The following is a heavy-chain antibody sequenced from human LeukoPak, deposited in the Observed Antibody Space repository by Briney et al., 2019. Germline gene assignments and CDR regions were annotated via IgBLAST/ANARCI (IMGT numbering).Heavy chain of an antibody. J-gene: IGHJ5*02. CDR2: ISAYNGNT. D-gene: IGHD3-3*01. CDR1: GYTFTSYG. V-gene: IGHV1-18*01. CDR3: ARDRRVLRFLEWLSLFDP. Sequence: ASVKVSCKASGYTFTSYGISWVRQAPGQGLEWMGWISAYNGNTNYAQKLQGRVTMTTDTSTSTAYMELRSLRSDDTAVYYCARDRRVLRFLEWLSLFDPWGQGTLVTVSS.